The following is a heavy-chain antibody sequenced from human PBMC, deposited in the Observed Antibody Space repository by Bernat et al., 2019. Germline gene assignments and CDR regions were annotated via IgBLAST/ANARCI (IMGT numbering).Heavy chain of an antibody. D-gene: IGHD3-10*01. CDR1: GASISSSSYY. CDR2: IYYTGST. J-gene: IGHJ3*02. Sequence: QLQLQESGPGLVKPSETLSLTCTVSGASISSSSYYWGWIRQPPGKGLEWIGSIYYTGSTYYSPSLKSRVTISVDTSKNQFSLKLISVPAADTAVYYCARWESTLVPGAFDIWGQGTMVTVSS. V-gene: IGHV4-39*01. CDR3: ARWESTLVPGAFDI.